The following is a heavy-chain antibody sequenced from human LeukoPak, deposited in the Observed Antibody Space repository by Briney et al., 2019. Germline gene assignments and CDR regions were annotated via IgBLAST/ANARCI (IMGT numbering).Heavy chain of an antibody. V-gene: IGHV3-74*01. CDR1: GFTFSDYW. CDR2: INPDGKNT. J-gene: IGHJ4*02. D-gene: IGHD4-23*01. Sequence: GGSLRLSCAASGFTFSDYWMHWVRQAAGKGLVWVSRINPDGKNTDYADSVKGRFTISRDNAKNTLYLQVNSLRAEDTAVYYCASGYLDYGGNPRWGQGTLVTVSS. CDR3: ASGYLDYGGNPR.